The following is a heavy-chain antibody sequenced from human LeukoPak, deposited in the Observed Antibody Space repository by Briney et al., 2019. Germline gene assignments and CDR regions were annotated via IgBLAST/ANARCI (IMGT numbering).Heavy chain of an antibody. D-gene: IGHD5-24*01. J-gene: IGHJ1*01. Sequence: SETLSLTCAVYGGSFSGYYWSWIRQPPGKGLEWIGEINHSGSTNYNPSLKSRVTISVDTSKNQFSLKLSSVTAADTAVYYCARALRWLQYHPAPYFQHWGQGTLVTVSS. V-gene: IGHV4-34*01. CDR1: GGSFSGYY. CDR2: INHSGST. CDR3: ARALRWLQYHPAPYFQH.